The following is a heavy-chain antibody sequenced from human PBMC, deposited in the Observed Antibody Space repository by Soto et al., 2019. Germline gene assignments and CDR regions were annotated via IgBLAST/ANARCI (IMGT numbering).Heavy chain of an antibody. CDR1: GFPFSSYA. J-gene: IGHJ6*02. CDR3: AKGHSDYQGDYNYYGMDV. V-gene: IGHV3-23*01. D-gene: IGHD4-4*01. CDR2: STGAGGST. Sequence: PLGSLRLSCAASGFPFSSYAISWVRQAPGKGLDWVAASTGAGGSTYKVDSEKGRFTISRDNSKKTVYLQLDGPRAEDTAIYYCAKGHSDYQGDYNYYGMDVWGQGTTVTVSS.